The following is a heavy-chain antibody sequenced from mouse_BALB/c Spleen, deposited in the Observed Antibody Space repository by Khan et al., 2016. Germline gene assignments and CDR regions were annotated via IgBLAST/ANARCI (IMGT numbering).Heavy chain of an antibody. J-gene: IGHJ3*01. CDR2: ITYSGST. Sequence: EVQLQESGPGLVKPSQSLSLTCTVTGYSITSDYAWNWIRQFPGNRLEWLGYITYSGSTTYNPSLKSRTSITRDTSKNQFFLQLNSVITEDTATYYCANDVYFPAWFAYWGQGSLVTVSA. CDR1: GYSITSDYA. CDR3: ANDVYFPAWFAY. V-gene: IGHV3-2*02. D-gene: IGHD2-3*01.